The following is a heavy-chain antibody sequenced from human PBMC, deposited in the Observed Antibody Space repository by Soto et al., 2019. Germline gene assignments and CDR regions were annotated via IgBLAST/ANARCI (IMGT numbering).Heavy chain of an antibody. CDR1: GFTFSDYY. D-gene: IGHD1-1*01. CDR2: ISNSGTTI. V-gene: IGHV3-11*01. CDR3: AKGLGELEPFDY. J-gene: IGHJ4*01. Sequence: QVHLVESGGGLVKPGGSLRLSCAASGFTFSDYYMSWIRQAPGKGLEWVSYISNSGTTIYYADSVKGRLSICRDKAKNTLYLHINNLKAVDTVVYYCAKGLGELEPFDYWGHGTLVTVSS.